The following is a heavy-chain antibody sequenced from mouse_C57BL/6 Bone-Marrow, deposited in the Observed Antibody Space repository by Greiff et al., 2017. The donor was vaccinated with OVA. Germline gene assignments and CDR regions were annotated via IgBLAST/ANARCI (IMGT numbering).Heavy chain of an antibody. CDR2: IYPSDSET. J-gene: IGHJ1*03. Sequence: QVQLQQPGAELVRPGSSVKLSCKASGYTFTSYWMDWVKQRPGQGLEWIGNIYPSDSETHYNQKFKDKATLTVDKSSSTAYMQLSSLTSDDSAVYYCARVTCGRRPGGYFDVWGTGTTVTVSS. CDR3: ARVTCGRRPGGYFDV. V-gene: IGHV1-61*01. CDR1: GYTFTSYW. D-gene: IGHD1-1*01.